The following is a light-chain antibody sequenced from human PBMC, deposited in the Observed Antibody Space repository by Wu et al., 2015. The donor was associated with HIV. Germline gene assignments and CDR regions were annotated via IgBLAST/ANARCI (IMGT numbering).Light chain of an antibody. J-gene: IGKJ5*01. Sequence: EIVLTQSPGTLSLSPGERATLSCRASQSFSSNSLAWYQQRPGQAPRLLIYGASTRATGIPDRFSGRGSGTDFTLTISRLEPEDFAVYFCQQYGSSPITFGQGTRLDI. CDR2: GAS. CDR3: QQYGSSPIT. CDR1: QSFSSNS. V-gene: IGKV3-20*01.